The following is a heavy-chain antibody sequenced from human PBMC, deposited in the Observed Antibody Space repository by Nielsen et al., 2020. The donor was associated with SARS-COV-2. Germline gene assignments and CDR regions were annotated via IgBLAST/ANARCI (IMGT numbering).Heavy chain of an antibody. CDR2: IYYSGST. D-gene: IGHD6-6*01. J-gene: IGHJ6*03. CDR1: GGSISSGGYY. V-gene: IGHV4-31*03. CDR3: ARSISSSLYMDV. Sequence: SETLSLTCTVSGGSISSGGYYWSWIRQHPGKGLEWIGYIYYSGSTYYNPSLKSRVTISVDTSKNQFSLKLSSVTAADTAVYYCARSISSSLYMDVWGKGTTVTVSS.